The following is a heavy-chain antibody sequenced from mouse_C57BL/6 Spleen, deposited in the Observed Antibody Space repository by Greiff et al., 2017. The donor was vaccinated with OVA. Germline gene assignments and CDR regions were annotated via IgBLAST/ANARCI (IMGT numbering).Heavy chain of an antibody. V-gene: IGHV1-69*01. CDR2: IDPSDSYT. Sequence: QVQLQQPGAELVMPGASVKLSCKASGYTFTSYWMHWVKQRPGQGLEWIGEIDPSDSYTNYNQKFKGKSTLTVDKSSSTAYMQLSSLTPEDSAISYRARRDSNYFDYWGQGTTLTVSS. D-gene: IGHD2-5*01. J-gene: IGHJ2*01. CDR1: GYTFTSYW. CDR3: ARRDSNYFDY.